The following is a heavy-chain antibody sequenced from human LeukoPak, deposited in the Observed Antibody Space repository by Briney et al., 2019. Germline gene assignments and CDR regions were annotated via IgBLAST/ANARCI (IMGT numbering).Heavy chain of an antibody. CDR1: GGSFSGYY. Sequence: SETLSLTCAVYGGSFSGYYWSWIRQPPGKGLEWIGEINHSGSTNYNPSLKSRVTISVDTSKNQFSLKLSSVTAADTAVYYCARVGNYDSSGLFDYWGQGTLVTVSS. J-gene: IGHJ4*02. D-gene: IGHD3-22*01. V-gene: IGHV4-34*09. CDR3: ARVGNYDSSGLFDY. CDR2: INHSGST.